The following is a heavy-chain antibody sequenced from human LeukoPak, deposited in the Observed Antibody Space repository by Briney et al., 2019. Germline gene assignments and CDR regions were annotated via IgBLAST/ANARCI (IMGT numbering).Heavy chain of an antibody. Sequence: GGSLRLSCATSGFTFSNSWMSWVRQAPGKGLEWVASIKQDGSDKFYVDSVKGRFTISRDNSKNTLYLQMNSLRAEDTAVYYCAKEPGYSSSASDWFDPWGQGTLDTVSS. CDR1: GFTFSNSW. CDR3: AKEPGYSSSASDWFDP. D-gene: IGHD6-13*01. CDR2: IKQDGSDK. V-gene: IGHV3-7*01. J-gene: IGHJ5*02.